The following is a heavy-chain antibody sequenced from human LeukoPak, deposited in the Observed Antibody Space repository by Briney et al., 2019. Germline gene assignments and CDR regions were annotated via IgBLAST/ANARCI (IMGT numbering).Heavy chain of an antibody. CDR3: AKTGSSSGGSCYAWFDP. J-gene: IGHJ5*02. CDR1: GFTFSSYG. Sequence: GGTLRLSCAASGFTFSSYGMSWVCQAPGKGLEWVSAISGSGGSTYYADSVKGRFTISRDNSKNTLYLQMNSLRGEDTAVYYCAKTGSSSGGSCYAWFDPWGQGTLVTVSS. CDR2: ISGSGGST. V-gene: IGHV3-23*01. D-gene: IGHD2-15*01.